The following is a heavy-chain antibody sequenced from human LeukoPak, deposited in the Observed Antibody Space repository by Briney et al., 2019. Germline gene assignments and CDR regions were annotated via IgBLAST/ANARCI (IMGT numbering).Heavy chain of an antibody. CDR2: IIPILDAT. Sequence: SVKVSCKASGGTFTNYAINWVRQAPGQGLEWMGRIIPILDATNYAQNLQARVSITADQSTSTAYMELSSLRSEDTAVYYCARGGRVDILTGFQYWGQGTLVTVSS. CDR3: ARGGRVDILTGFQY. J-gene: IGHJ4*02. CDR1: GGTFTNYA. V-gene: IGHV1-69*11. D-gene: IGHD3-9*01.